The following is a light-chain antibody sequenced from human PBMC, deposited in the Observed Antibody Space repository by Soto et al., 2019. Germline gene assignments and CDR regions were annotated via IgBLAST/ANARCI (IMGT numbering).Light chain of an antibody. Sequence: QSVLTQPPSVSAAPGQKVTISCSGSRSNIGGNSVSWYQQLPGTAPKLLIYDDDKRPSGIPDRFSGSKSGTSATLGITGFQTGDEAEYYCGSWDRSLSAYVFANGTKGTVL. CDR1: RSNIGGNS. CDR3: GSWDRSLSAYV. J-gene: IGLJ1*01. CDR2: DDD. V-gene: IGLV1-51*01.